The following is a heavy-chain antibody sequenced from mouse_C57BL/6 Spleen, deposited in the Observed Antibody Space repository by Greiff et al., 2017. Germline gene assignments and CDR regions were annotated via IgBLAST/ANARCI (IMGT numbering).Heavy chain of an antibody. V-gene: IGHV3-6*01. CDR2: ISYDGSN. D-gene: IGHD2-4*01. Sequence: ESGPGLVKPSQSLSLTCSVTGYSITSGYYWNWIRQFPGNKLEWMGYISYDGSNNYNPSLKNRISITRDTSKNQFFLKLNSVTTEDTATYYCARGPRGYYDYAWFAYWGQGTLVTVSA. CDR3: ARGPRGYYDYAWFAY. J-gene: IGHJ3*01. CDR1: GYSITSGYY.